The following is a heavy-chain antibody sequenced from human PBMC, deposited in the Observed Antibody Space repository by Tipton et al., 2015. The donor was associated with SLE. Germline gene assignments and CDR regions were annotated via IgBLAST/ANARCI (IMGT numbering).Heavy chain of an antibody. CDR2: IYYSGST. CDR3: ARGSSSSWFDP. J-gene: IGHJ5*02. V-gene: IGHV4-31*03. Sequence: TLSLTCTVSGGSISSGGYYWSWIRQHPGKGLEWIGYIYYSGSTCYNPSLKSRVTISVDTSKNQFSLKLSSVTAADTAVYYCARGSSSSWFDPWGQGTLVTVSS. D-gene: IGHD6-6*01. CDR1: GGSISSGGYY.